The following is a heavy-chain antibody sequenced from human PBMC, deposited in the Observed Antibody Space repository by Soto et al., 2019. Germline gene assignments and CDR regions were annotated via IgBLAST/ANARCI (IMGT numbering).Heavy chain of an antibody. V-gene: IGHV3-48*02. CDR3: AFSGSYGVY. J-gene: IGHJ4*02. Sequence: EVQLVDSGGGLVQPGGSLRLSCAASGSTFSNYNMNWVRQAPGKGLEWVSYISRSSSTIYYADSVKDRFTISRDDAKNSLYLQMNSLRYDDTAVYYCAFSGSYGVYWGQGTLVTVSS. D-gene: IGHD1-26*01. CDR1: GSTFSNYN. CDR2: ISRSSSTI.